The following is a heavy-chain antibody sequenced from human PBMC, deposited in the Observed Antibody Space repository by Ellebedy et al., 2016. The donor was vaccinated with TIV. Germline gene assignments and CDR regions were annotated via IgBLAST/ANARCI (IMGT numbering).Heavy chain of an antibody. CDR1: GGSVTTSSFY. CDR2: VHYSGRT. V-gene: IGHV4-39*02. D-gene: IGHD5-12*01. Sequence: MPLETLSLTCSVSGGSVTTSSFYWGWIRQSPGKGLEWIGSVHYSGRTYFNPSLKRRVSISTDTSKNHISLRLISVTAADTAVYFCARDGSGYHFFDQWGQGTLVTVSS. CDR3: ARDGSGYHFFDQ. J-gene: IGHJ4*02.